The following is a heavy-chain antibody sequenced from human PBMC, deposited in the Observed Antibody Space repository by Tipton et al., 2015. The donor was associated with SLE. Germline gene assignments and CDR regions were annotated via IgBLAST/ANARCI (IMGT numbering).Heavy chain of an antibody. CDR3: ARDRNPIYYYYGMDV. Sequence: TLSLTCTVSGGSISRSNYYWGWIRQSPGKGLEWIGNFYSGGSTYYNPSLKRRVTISEHTSKNQFSLKLTSVTAADTAVYYCARDRNPIYYYYGMDVWGRGTTVTVSS. CDR2: FYSGGST. V-gene: IGHV4-39*07. D-gene: IGHD1-14*01. J-gene: IGHJ6*02. CDR1: GGSISRSNYY.